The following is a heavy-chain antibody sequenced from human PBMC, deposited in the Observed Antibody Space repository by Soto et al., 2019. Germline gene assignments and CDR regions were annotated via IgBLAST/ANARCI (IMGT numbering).Heavy chain of an antibody. D-gene: IGHD4-17*01. V-gene: IGHV4-59*08. CDR2: IYYSGST. CDR1: CGSIISYC. J-gene: IGHJ4*02. Sequence: SETLSLTCTVSCGSIISYCWSWIRQPPGKGLEWIGYIYYSGSTNYNPSLKSRVTISVDTSKNQFSLKLSSVTAADTAVYYCARRYGPGFDYWGQGTLVTVSS. CDR3: ARRYGPGFDY.